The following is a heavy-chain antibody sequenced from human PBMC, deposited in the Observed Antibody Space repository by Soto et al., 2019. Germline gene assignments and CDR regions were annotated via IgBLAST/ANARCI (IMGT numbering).Heavy chain of an antibody. CDR1: GFTFSSYG. CDR3: ARERGIAARPYAMDV. D-gene: IGHD6-6*01. Sequence: PGGSLRLSCAASGFTFSSYGMHWVRQAPGKGLEWVAVIWYDGSNKYYADSVKGRFTISRDNSKNTLYLQMNSLRAEDTAVYYCARERGIAARPYAMDVSGPATTLTVSS. V-gene: IGHV3-33*01. CDR2: IWYDGSNK. J-gene: IGHJ6*02.